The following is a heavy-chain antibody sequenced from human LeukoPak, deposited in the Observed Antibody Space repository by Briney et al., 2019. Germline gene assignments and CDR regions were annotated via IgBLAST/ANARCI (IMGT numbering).Heavy chain of an antibody. CDR3: AREVGHYYGMDV. CDR1: GFTFSSYW. CDR2: INSDGSNT. Sequence: GGSLRPSCAASGFTFSSYWMHWVRQAPGKGLVWVSHINSDGSNTNYADYVKGRFTISRDNAKNTLYLQLNSLRAEDTAVYYCAREVGHYYGMDVWGQGTTVTVSS. J-gene: IGHJ6*02. D-gene: IGHD2-15*01. V-gene: IGHV3-74*01.